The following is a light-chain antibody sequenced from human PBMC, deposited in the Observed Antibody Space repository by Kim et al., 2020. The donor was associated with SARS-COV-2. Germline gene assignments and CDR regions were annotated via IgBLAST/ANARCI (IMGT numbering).Light chain of an antibody. Sequence: EIVMTQSPLSLPVTPGEPASISCRSSQSLLHSNAFNYLDWYLQKPGQSPQLLIYLTSIRASGVPDRFSGSGSGTDFTLKISRVEAEDVGVYFCMQALLTPYTFGQGTKLEI. CDR3: MQALLTPYT. V-gene: IGKV2-28*01. CDR2: LTS. CDR1: QSLLHSNAFNY. J-gene: IGKJ2*01.